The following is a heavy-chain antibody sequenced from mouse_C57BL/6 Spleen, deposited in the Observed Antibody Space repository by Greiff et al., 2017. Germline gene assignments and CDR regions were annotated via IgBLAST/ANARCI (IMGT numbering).Heavy chain of an antibody. J-gene: IGHJ4*01. CDR1: GYTFTSYW. Sequence: QVHVKQSGAELVKPGASVKMSCKASGYTFTSYWITWVKQRPGQGLEWIGDIYPGSGSTNYNEKFKSKATLTVDTSSSTAYLQLSSLTSEDSAVYYCARNIYAMDDWGQGTSVTVSS. CDR3: ARNIYAMDD. CDR2: IYPGSGST. V-gene: IGHV1-55*01.